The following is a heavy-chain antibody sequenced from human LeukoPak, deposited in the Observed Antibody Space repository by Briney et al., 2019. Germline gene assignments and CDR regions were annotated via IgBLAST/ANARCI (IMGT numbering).Heavy chain of an antibody. D-gene: IGHD2-15*01. Sequence: GGSLRLSCAASGFTFSDYGMHWVRQAPGKGLEWVAFIRSDGNNKYYADSVKGRFTISRDNSKSTLYLQMNSLRTEDTAVYYCAKVVPGFCSATSCPPWNWGQGTLVTVSS. CDR1: GFTFSDYG. CDR2: IRSDGNNK. V-gene: IGHV3-30*02. CDR3: AKVVPGFCSATSCPPWN. J-gene: IGHJ4*02.